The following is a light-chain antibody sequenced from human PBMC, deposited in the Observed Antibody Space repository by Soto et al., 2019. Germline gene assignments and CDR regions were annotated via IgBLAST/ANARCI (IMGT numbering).Light chain of an antibody. CDR2: GAS. CDR1: QSVSSSD. J-gene: IGKJ1*01. Sequence: VLTQSPGTLSLSPGERAPLSCRASQSVSSSDLGWYQQKPGQAPRLLIYGASTRATGIPARFSGSGSGTEFTLTISSLQSEDFAVYYCQQYNNWPGTFGQGTKVDIK. V-gene: IGKV3-15*01. CDR3: QQYNNWPGT.